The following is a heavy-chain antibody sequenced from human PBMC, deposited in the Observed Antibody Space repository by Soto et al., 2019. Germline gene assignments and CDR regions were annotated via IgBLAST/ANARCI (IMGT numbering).Heavy chain of an antibody. Sequence: GGSLRLSCAASGFTFNSYTMHWVRQAPGKGLEWVAVISYDGGNKYYADSVKGRFTISRDNSKSTLFLQMASLRAEDTAVYYCAICPYYDFLRGPGYWPQGTQVTVSS. D-gene: IGHD3-3*01. J-gene: IGHJ4*02. CDR3: AICPYYDFLRGPGY. CDR2: ISYDGGNK. V-gene: IGHV3-30-3*01. CDR1: GFTFNSYT.